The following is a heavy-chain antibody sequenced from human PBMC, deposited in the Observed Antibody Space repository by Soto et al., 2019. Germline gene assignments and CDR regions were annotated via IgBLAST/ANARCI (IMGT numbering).Heavy chain of an antibody. CDR3: ARAQTYYYDSSGYYS. J-gene: IGHJ4*02. D-gene: IGHD3-22*01. CDR1: GGSISSSNW. V-gene: IGHV4-4*02. Sequence: QVQLQESGPGPVKPSGTLSLTCAVSGGSISSSNWWSWVRQPPGKGLEWIGEIYHSGSTNYNPSLKSRVTISVDKSKNQFSLKLSSVTAADTAVYYCARAQTYYYDSSGYYSWGQGTLVTVSS. CDR2: IYHSGST.